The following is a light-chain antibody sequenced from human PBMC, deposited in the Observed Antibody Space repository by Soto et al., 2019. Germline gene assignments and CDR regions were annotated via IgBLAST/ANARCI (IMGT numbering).Light chain of an antibody. J-gene: IGLJ3*02. CDR3: SSYTSSSTWV. Sequence: QSALTQPASVSGSPGQSITISCTGISSDLESFNLVSWYQQHPGKAPKLMIYEVSNRPSGVSNRFSGSKSGNTASLTISGLQAEDEADYYCSSYTSSSTWVFGGGTKLTVL. CDR2: EVS. CDR1: SSDLESFNL. V-gene: IGLV2-14*02.